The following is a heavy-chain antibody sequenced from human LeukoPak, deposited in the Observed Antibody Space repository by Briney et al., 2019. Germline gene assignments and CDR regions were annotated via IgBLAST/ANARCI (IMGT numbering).Heavy chain of an antibody. CDR3: AKVPVPYSSGWAHFDY. CDR1: GFTFSSYG. CDR2: IRYDGSNK. J-gene: IGHJ4*02. Sequence: GGSLRLSCAASGFTFSSYGMHWVRQAPGKGLEWVAFIRYDGSNKYYADSVKGRFTISRDNSKNTLYLQMNSLRAEDTAVYYCAKVPVPYSSGWAHFDYWGQGTLVTVSS. D-gene: IGHD6-19*01. V-gene: IGHV3-30*02.